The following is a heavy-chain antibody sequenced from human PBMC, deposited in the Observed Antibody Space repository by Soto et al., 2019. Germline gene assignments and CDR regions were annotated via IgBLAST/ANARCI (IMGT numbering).Heavy chain of an antibody. CDR1: GVSISTSRYY. Sequence: PSETLSLTCTVSGVSISTSRYYWAWIRQPPGKGLEWIGSIYYSGNSYYNPSLKSRVTISVDTSKNQFSLKLRSVTAADTAVYYCAGHSYSSGWWVESWGEGTLVTVSS. CDR3: AGHSYSSGWWVES. J-gene: IGHJ4*02. V-gene: IGHV4-39*01. D-gene: IGHD6-19*01. CDR2: IYYSGNS.